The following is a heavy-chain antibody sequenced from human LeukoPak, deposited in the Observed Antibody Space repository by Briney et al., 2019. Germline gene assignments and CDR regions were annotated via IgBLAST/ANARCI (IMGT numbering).Heavy chain of an antibody. CDR3: ARGPIAAAGDY. CDR1: GYTFTGYY. V-gene: IGHV1-18*04. J-gene: IGHJ4*02. D-gene: IGHD6-13*01. Sequence: SVKVSCKASGYTFTGYYMHWVRQAPGQGLEWMGWINANNGDTKYAQNLQGRVTMTRDTSTSTAYMELRSLRSDDTAVYYCARGPIAAAGDYWGQGTLVTVSS. CDR2: INANNGDT.